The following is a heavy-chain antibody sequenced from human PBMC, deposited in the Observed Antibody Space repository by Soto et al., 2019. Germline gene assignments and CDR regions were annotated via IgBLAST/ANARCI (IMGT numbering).Heavy chain of an antibody. CDR2: INPNSGGT. CDR3: ARDGGDDSNYGMDV. V-gene: IGHV1-2*02. D-gene: IGHD2-21*02. J-gene: IGHJ6*02. CDR1: GYTFTGYY. Sequence: ASVKVSFKASGYTFTGYYMHWVRQAPGQGLEWMGWINPNSGGTNYAQKFQGRVTMTRDTSISTAYMQLSRLRSDDTAVYYCARDGGDDSNYGMDVWGQGTTVTVSS.